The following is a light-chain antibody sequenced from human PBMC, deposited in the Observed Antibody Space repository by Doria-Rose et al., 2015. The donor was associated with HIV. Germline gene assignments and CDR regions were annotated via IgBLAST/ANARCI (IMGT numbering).Light chain of an antibody. V-gene: IGKV3-20*01. CDR1: QRVKSSY. Sequence: TQSPGTLSLSPGERATLSCRASQRVKSSYLAWYQQKPGQAPRLLIYAASTRATGIPDRVRGSGPATGFTLTISRLEPEDVAVYYCQQYGTSRGTFGQGTRLEIK. J-gene: IGKJ5*01. CDR3: QQYGTSRGT. CDR2: AAS.